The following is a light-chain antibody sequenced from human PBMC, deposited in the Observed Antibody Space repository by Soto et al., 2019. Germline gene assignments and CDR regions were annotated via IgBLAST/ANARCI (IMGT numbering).Light chain of an antibody. CDR1: QGISSY. Sequence: DIQWTQSPSFLSASVGDRVTITCRASQGISSYLAWYQQKPGKAPKLLIYAASTLQSGVPLRFSGSGSGTSFTLTISSLQPEDFATYYCQQLLSYPITFGQGTRLEIK. J-gene: IGKJ5*01. V-gene: IGKV1-9*01. CDR2: AAS. CDR3: QQLLSYPIT.